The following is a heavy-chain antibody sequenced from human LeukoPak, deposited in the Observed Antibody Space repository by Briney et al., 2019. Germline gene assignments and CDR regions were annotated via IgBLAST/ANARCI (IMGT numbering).Heavy chain of an antibody. Sequence: PSETLSLTCTVSGGSISSYYCSWIRQPPGKGLEWIGYIYYSRSTNYNPSLKSRVTISVDTSKNQFSLKLSSVTAADTAVYYCARAYGDYSWYYYGIDVWGQGTTVTVSS. CDR2: IYYSRST. CDR1: GGSISSYY. J-gene: IGHJ6*02. V-gene: IGHV4-59*01. CDR3: ARAYGDYSWYYYGIDV. D-gene: IGHD4-17*01.